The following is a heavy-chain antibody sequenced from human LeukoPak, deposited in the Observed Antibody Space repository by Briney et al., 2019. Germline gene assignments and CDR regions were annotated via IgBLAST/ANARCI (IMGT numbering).Heavy chain of an antibody. V-gene: IGHV3-53*01. CDR2: LYTGGST. D-gene: IGHD3-10*01. CDR1: GFTVSSNY. CDR3: ARDLGANYYGSGTYYFDY. Sequence: GGSLRLSCAASGFTVSSNYMNWVRQAPGKGLEWVSVLYTGGSTYYADSVKGRFTISRDTSKNTLYLQMDTLSAEDMAVYYCARDLGANYYGSGTYYFDYWGQGTLVTVSS. J-gene: IGHJ4*02.